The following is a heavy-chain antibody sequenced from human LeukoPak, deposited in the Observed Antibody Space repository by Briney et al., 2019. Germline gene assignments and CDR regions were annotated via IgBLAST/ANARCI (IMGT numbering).Heavy chain of an antibody. CDR3: AKDNRRHYTSGPNPDSLH. J-gene: IGHJ4*02. Sequence: GGSLRLSCAGSGFIFNNYAMHWVRQPPGRGLEWVSGISWNSGSTDYADSVKGRFTISRDNAKNSLYLQMNSLRVEDTAFYYCAKDNRRHYTSGPNPDSLHWGQGALVTVSS. CDR2: ISWNSGST. D-gene: IGHD6-19*01. CDR1: GFIFNNYA. V-gene: IGHV3-9*01.